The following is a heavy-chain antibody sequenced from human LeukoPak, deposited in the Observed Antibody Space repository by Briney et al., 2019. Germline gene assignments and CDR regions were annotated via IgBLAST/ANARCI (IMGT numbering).Heavy chain of an antibody. CDR3: ARTSIYYDSSGYRS. Sequence: SETLSLTCAVYGGSFSGYYWSWIRQPPGKGLEWIGEINHSGSTNYNSSLKSRVTISVDTSKNQFSLKLSSVTAADTAVYYCARTSIYYDSSGYRSWGQGTLVTVSS. D-gene: IGHD3-22*01. V-gene: IGHV4-34*01. CDR1: GGSFSGYY. CDR2: INHSGST. J-gene: IGHJ5*02.